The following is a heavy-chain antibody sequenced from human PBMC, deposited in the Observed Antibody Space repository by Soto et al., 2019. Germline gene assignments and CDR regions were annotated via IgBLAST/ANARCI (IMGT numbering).Heavy chain of an antibody. J-gene: IGHJ4*02. CDR3: ARVYGSGSYSTYDY. V-gene: IGHV1-69*12. Sequence: QVPLVQSGAEVKKPGSSVKVSCKASGGTFSSYAISWVRQAPGQGLGWMGGIIPIFGTANYAQKFQGRVTINADEATSKAYMELSSVSSADTAVYYCARVYGSGSYSTYDYWGQGPLVTVSS. CDR1: GGTFSSYA. D-gene: IGHD3-10*01. CDR2: IIPIFGTA.